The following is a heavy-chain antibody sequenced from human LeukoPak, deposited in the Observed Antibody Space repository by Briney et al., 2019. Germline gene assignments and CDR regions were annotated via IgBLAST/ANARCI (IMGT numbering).Heavy chain of an antibody. V-gene: IGHV3-30-3*01. CDR3: ARGSGRRYYDFWSGTNAFDI. CDR2: ISYDGSNK. J-gene: IGHJ3*02. Sequence: GGSLRLSCAASGFTFSSYAMHWVRQAPGKGLEWVAVISYDGSNKYYADSVKGRFTISRDNSKNTLYLQMNSLRAEDTAVYYCARGSGRRYYDFWSGTNAFDIWGQGTMVTVSS. CDR1: GFTFSSYA. D-gene: IGHD3-3*01.